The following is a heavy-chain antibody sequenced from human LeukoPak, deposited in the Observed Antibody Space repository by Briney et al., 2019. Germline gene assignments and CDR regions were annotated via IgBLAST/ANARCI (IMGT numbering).Heavy chain of an antibody. D-gene: IGHD3-10*01. V-gene: IGHV4-34*01. Sequence: PSETLSLTXAVYGGSFSGYYWSWIRQPPGKGLEWIVEINHSGSSNYNPSLKSRVTISVDTSKNQFSLKLSSVTAGDAAVYYCARGCGHYYGSGRMKNAFDIWGQGTMVTVSS. CDR2: INHSGSS. J-gene: IGHJ3*02. CDR3: ARGCGHYYGSGRMKNAFDI. CDR1: GGSFSGYY.